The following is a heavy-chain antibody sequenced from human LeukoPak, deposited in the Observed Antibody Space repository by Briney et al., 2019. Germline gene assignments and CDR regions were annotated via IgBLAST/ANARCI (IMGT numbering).Heavy chain of an antibody. J-gene: IGHJ4*02. V-gene: IGHV1-46*01. CDR2: INPSGGST. CDR1: GYTFTGYY. D-gene: IGHD3-9*01. CDR3: ARDLGYYDILTGQLDY. Sequence: ASVKVSCKASGYTFTGYYMHWVRQAPGQGLEWMGIINPSGGSTSHAQKFQGRVTMTRDTSTSTVYMELSSLRSEDTAVYYCARDLGYYDILTGQLDYWGQGTLVTVSS.